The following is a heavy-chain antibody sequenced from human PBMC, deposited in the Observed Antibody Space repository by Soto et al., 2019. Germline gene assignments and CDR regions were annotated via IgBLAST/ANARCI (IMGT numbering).Heavy chain of an antibody. Sequence: ASVKVSCKASGYTFTGYYMHWVRQAPGQGLEWMGWINPNSGGTNYAQKFQGWVTMTRDTSISTAYMELSRLRSDDTAVYYRARDTRGYSGQRGFDYWGQGTLVTVSS. CDR3: ARDTRGYSGQRGFDY. CDR1: GYTFTGYY. CDR2: INPNSGGT. V-gene: IGHV1-2*04. J-gene: IGHJ4*02. D-gene: IGHD5-12*01.